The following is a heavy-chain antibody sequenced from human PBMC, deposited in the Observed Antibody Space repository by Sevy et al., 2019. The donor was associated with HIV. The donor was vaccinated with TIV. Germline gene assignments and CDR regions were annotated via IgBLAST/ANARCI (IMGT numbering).Heavy chain of an antibody. CDR1: GFTFSNYW. V-gene: IGHV3-7*01. D-gene: IGHD3-10*01. J-gene: IGHJ4*02. Sequence: GGSLRLSCAASGFTFSNYWMSWVRQAPGKGLEWLANIKRDGSEKYYVDSVKGRFTISRDNAKNSLYLQMSSLRAEDTAVYYCATGGAQWFGEFVYFDYWGLGTLVTVSS. CDR3: ATGGAQWFGEFVYFDY. CDR2: IKRDGSEK.